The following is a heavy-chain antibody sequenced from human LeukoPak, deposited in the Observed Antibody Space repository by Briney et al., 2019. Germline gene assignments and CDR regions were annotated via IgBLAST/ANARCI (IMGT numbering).Heavy chain of an antibody. D-gene: IGHD3-22*01. CDR1: GFTFSNYA. CDR3: ARELYYDSSNIDY. V-gene: IGHV3-21*04. CDR2: IGSSTGFI. Sequence: GGSLRLSCAASGFTFSNYAMNWVRQAPGKGLEWVSSIGSSTGFIKYADSVKGRFTISRDTAKSSLYLQMNSLRAEDTALYYCARELYYDSSNIDYWGQGTLVTVSS. J-gene: IGHJ4*02.